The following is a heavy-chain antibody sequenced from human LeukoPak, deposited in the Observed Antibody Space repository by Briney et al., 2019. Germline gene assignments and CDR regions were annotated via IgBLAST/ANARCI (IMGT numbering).Heavy chain of an antibody. CDR2: ISGSGDNT. Sequence: GGSLRLPCAASGFTFSSYAMSWVRQAPGKGLEWVSGISGSGDNTYYADSVKGRFAISRDNSKNTLYVQVNSLGTEDTAAYYCAKGSYYDSSGSFYFDYWGQGTLVTVSS. CDR3: AKGSYYDSSGSFYFDY. D-gene: IGHD3-22*01. V-gene: IGHV3-23*01. J-gene: IGHJ4*02. CDR1: GFTFSSYA.